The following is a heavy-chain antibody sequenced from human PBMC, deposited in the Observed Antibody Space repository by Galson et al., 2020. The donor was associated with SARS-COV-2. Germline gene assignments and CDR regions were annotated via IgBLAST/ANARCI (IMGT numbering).Heavy chain of an antibody. V-gene: IGHV4-34*01. J-gene: IGHJ4*02. CDR3: ARGRMGAIGRY. D-gene: IGHD1-26*01. Sequence: SQALATLSLTCAVYGGSFSGYYWIWIRQPPGKGLEWIGEINHGGSSTNYNPSLKSRVTISVDTSKNQFSLKLTSVTAADTAMYYCARGRMGAIGRYWGQGTLVTVSS. CDR1: GGSFSGYY. CDR2: INHGGSST.